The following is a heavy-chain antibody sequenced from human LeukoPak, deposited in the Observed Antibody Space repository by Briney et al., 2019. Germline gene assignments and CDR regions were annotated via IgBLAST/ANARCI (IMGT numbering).Heavy chain of an antibody. D-gene: IGHD2-8*01. CDR2: INPNSGGT. V-gene: IGHV1-2*06. J-gene: IGHJ4*02. Sequence: GASVKVSCKASGYTFTGYYMHWVRQAPGQGLEWMGRINPNSGGTNYAQKFQGRVTMTRDTSISTAYMELSRLRSDDTAVYYCAREVGGYCTNGVCYTFDYWGQGTLVTVSS. CDR3: AREVGGYCTNGVCYTFDY. CDR1: GYTFTGYY.